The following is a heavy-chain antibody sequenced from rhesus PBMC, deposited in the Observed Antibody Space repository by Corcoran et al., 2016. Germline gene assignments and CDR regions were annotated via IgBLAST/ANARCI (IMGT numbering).Heavy chain of an antibody. CDR2: IDGSGGGT. CDR3: ARDYEDDYGYYYTGGLDS. D-gene: IGHD3-9*01. Sequence: QVQLQESGPGLVKPSETLSLTCAVSGGSISDDYYWSWIRQPPGTGREWIGYIDGSGGGTNYNPSLKNRVTISRDTSKNQFSLKLSSVTAADTAVYYCARDYEDDYGYYYTGGLDSWGQGVVVTVSS. CDR1: GGSISDDYY. J-gene: IGHJ6*01. V-gene: IGHV4-106*01.